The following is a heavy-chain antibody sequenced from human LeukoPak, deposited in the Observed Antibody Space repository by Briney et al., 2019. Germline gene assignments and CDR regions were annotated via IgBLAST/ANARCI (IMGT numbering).Heavy chain of an antibody. Sequence: GGSLRLSCAASGFTFSDYYMTWIRQAPGKGLEWVSYISSSSTYTSYADSVKGRFTISRDNAENSLYLQMNSLRAEDTAVYYCATSVHGTRPYYFDYWGQGTLVTVSS. D-gene: IGHD1-1*01. V-gene: IGHV3-11*03. CDR2: ISSSSTYT. J-gene: IGHJ4*02. CDR3: ATSVHGTRPYYFDY. CDR1: GFTFSDYY.